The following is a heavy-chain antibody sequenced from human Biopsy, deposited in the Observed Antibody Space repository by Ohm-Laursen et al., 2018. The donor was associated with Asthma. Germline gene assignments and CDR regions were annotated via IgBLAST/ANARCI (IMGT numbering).Heavy chain of an antibody. J-gene: IGHJ4*02. CDR2: VSSSGGAR. D-gene: IGHD2/OR15-2a*01. Sequence: SLRLSCAASGFSFNSYGMHWVRQAPGKGLEWVASVSSSGGARDYADSVKGRFTISRDNSKNTVYLDISSLRIEDTAVFYCGIVMAANPFQGDCWGQGTLVTVSS. CDR3: GIVMAANPFQGDC. V-gene: IGHV3-NL1*01. CDR1: GFSFNSYG.